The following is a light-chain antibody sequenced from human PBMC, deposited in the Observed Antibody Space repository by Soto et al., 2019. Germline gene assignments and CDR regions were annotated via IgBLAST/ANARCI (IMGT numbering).Light chain of an antibody. V-gene: IGKV3-20*01. Sequence: EMVMTQSPAILTESPCERATFSCRAKQSVSSNLAWYQQKPGEAPRLLIYGASKRATGIPDRFSGSGSGTDFTLTISRLEPEDFAVYYCQRYGSSGTFGQGTKVDI. J-gene: IGKJ1*01. CDR3: QRYGSSGT. CDR1: QSVSSN. CDR2: GAS.